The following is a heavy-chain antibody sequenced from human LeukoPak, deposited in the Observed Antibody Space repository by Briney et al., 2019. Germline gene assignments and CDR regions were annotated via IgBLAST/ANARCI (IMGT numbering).Heavy chain of an antibody. CDR3: AREGVAGTGLDY. CDR2: INPSGGT. D-gene: IGHD6-13*01. J-gene: IGHJ4*02. CDR1: GYTFSTYN. V-gene: IGHV1-46*01. Sequence: ASVKVSCKASGYTFSTYNMHWVRQAPGQGLEWMGIINPSGGTSYAQKLQGRITMTRDTSTSTLLMELSSLRSEDTAVYYCAREGVAGTGLDYWGQGTLVTVSS.